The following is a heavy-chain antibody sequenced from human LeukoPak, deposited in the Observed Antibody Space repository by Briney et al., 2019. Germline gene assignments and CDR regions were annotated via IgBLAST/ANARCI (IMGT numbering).Heavy chain of an antibody. CDR1: GFTFSSYA. CDR3: AKVTGGELLWFGEFYDY. J-gene: IGHJ4*02. D-gene: IGHD3-10*01. Sequence: GGSLRLSCAASGFTFSSYAMSWVRQAPGKGLEGASAISGSGGSTYYADSVKGRFTISRDNSKNTLYLQMNSLRAEDTAVYYCAKVTGGELLWFGEFYDYWGQGTLVTVSS. V-gene: IGHV3-23*01. CDR2: ISGSGGST.